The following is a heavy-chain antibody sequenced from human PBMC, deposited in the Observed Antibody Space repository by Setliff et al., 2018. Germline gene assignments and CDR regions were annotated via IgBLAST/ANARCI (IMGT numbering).Heavy chain of an antibody. J-gene: IGHJ4*02. CDR2: ISSNSNYI. Sequence: GGSLRLSCVDSGLTFSNYWMSWVRQAPGKGLEWVSSISSNSNYIYTADSLKGRLTVSRDNAKNSLYLQLDSLTADDTAVYYCARGSLSGTTYPSDYWGQGTLVTVSS. D-gene: IGHD1-7*01. CDR3: ARGSLSGTTYPSDY. CDR1: GLTFSNYW. V-gene: IGHV3-21*01.